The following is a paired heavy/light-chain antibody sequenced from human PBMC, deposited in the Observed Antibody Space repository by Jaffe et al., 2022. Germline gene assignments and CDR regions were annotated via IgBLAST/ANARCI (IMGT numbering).Heavy chain of an antibody. J-gene: IGHJ5*02. CDR3: VRVNRDDVLTGYMDGYFDP. CDR2: INGDGSRT. V-gene: IGHV3-74*01. D-gene: IGHD3-9*01. Sequence: EVQLVESGGGVAQPGGSLRLSCAASGFTFSRHWMHWVRQSTEKGLVWVSRINGDGSRTNYADSVKGRFTISRDNAKNTVYLQMNSLTVEDTALYYCVRVNRDDVLTGYMDGYFDPWGQGTQVTVSS. CDR1: GFTFSRHW.
Light chain of an antibody. Sequence: DIVMTQSPHSLAVSLGERATIKCKSSQSVLFSNNKNYLGWYQQKPGQPPKLLIYWASTRESGVPDRFSGSGSGTDFTLSINNLQAEDVAVYYCHQYYTTPYTFGQGTKLEIK. J-gene: IGKJ2*01. CDR1: QSVLFSNNKNY. CDR2: WAS. V-gene: IGKV4-1*01. CDR3: HQYYTTPYT.